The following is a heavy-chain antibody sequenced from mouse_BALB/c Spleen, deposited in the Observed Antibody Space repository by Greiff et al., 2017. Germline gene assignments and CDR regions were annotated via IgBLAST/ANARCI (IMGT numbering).Heavy chain of an antibody. CDR1: GYSFTSYW. CDR3: TRWGLRRDFDY. V-gene: IGHV1-5*01. CDR2: IYPGNSDT. J-gene: IGHJ2*01. D-gene: IGHD2-4*01. Sequence: EVQLHQSGTVLARPGASVKMSCKASGYSFTSYWMHWVKQRPGQGLEWIGAIYPGNSDTSYNQKFKGKAKLTAVTSASTAYMELSSLTNEDSAVYYCTRWGLRRDFDYWGQGTTLTVSS.